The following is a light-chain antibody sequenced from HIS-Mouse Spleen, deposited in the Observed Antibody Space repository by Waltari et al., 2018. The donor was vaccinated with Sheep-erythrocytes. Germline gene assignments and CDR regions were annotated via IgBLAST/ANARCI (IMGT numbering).Light chain of an antibody. CDR3: QAWDSSTAV. CDR2: DVS. V-gene: IGLV2-11*01. Sequence: SVTISCTGTSSDVGGYNYVSWYQQHPGKAPKLMIYDVSKRPSGVPDRFSGSKSGNTATLTISGTQAMDEADYYCQAWDSSTAVFGGGTKLTVL. J-gene: IGLJ2*01. CDR1: SSDVGGYNY.